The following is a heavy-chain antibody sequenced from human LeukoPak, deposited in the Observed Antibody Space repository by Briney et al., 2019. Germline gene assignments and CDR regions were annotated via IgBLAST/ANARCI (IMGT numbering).Heavy chain of an antibody. CDR2: INHSGST. V-gene: IGHV4-39*07. CDR3: ALLMTPIVVVPAAIHLDY. D-gene: IGHD2-2*02. Sequence: KASETLSLTCTVSGGSISSSSYYWSWIRQPPGKGLEWIGEINHSGSTNYNPSLKSRVTISVDTSKNQFSLKLSSVTAADTAVYYCALLMTPIVVVPAAIHLDYWGQGTLVTVSS. J-gene: IGHJ4*02. CDR1: GGSISSSSYY.